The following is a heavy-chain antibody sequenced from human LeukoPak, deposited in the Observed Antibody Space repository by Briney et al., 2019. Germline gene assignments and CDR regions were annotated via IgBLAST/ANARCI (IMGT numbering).Heavy chain of an antibody. CDR1: GFTFSDYY. D-gene: IGHD3-22*01. J-gene: IGHJ4*02. CDR2: ISSSGSTI. CDR3: ARHHYYYDSGPYPGHY. Sequence: GGSLRLSCAASGFTFSDYYMSWIRQAPGKGLEWVSYISSSGSTIYYADSVKGRFTISRDNAKNSLYLQMNSLRAEDTAVYYCARHHYYYDSGPYPGHYWGQGTLVTVSS. V-gene: IGHV3-11*01.